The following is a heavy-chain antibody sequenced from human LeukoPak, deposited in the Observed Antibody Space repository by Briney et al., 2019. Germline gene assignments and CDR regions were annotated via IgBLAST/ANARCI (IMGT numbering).Heavy chain of an antibody. D-gene: IGHD3-10*01. V-gene: IGHV3-21*01. Sequence: TGGSLRLSCAASGFTFSSSSMNWVRQAPGKGLEWVSSISSSSSYIYYADSVKGRFTISRDNAKNSLYLQMNSLRAEDTAVYYCARGPSFGDPFDPWGQGTLVTVSS. CDR3: ARGPSFGDPFDP. CDR2: ISSSSSYI. CDR1: GFTFSSSS. J-gene: IGHJ5*02.